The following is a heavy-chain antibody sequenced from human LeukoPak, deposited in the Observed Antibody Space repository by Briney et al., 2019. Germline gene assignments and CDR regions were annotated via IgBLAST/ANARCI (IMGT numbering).Heavy chain of an antibody. V-gene: IGHV3-23*01. CDR3: AKDVYNKAFDY. CDR2: ISDSGGST. Sequence: GGSLRLSCAASGFTFSSYAMSWVCQAPGKGLEWVSAISDSGGSTYYVESVKGRFTISRDGSKNTLYLQMNSLRAEDTAIYYCAKDVYNKAFDYWGQGTLVTVSS. D-gene: IGHD5-24*01. J-gene: IGHJ4*02. CDR1: GFTFSSYA.